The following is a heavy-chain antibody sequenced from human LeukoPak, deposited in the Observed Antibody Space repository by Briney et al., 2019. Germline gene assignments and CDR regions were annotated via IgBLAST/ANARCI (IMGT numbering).Heavy chain of an antibody. J-gene: IGHJ5*02. D-gene: IGHD3-22*01. Sequence: GGSLRLSCAASGFTVTSSYMSWVRQAPGKGLEWVAVLYSGGHTYYAGSVRGRFTISRDTSKNTLYLQMDSLRSEDTAEYYCARARCDSCGYGSWGQGTLVTVSS. V-gene: IGHV3-66*02. CDR2: LYSGGHT. CDR1: GFTVTSSY. CDR3: ARARCDSCGYGS.